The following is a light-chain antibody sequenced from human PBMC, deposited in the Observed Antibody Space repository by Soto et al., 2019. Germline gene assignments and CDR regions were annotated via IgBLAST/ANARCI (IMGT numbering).Light chain of an antibody. J-gene: IGKJ1*01. CDR2: GAK. CDR3: QQYGSSIKT. V-gene: IGKV3-20*01. Sequence: EIVLTQFPGTLFLSPGERATLFCGGRQSVRSKYLAWCRQRPSQASNLLISGAKNRAPGIQERLSGSGSGTDFTPTISRLEPEDFAVYCYQQYGSSIKTFGQGT. CDR1: QSVRSKY.